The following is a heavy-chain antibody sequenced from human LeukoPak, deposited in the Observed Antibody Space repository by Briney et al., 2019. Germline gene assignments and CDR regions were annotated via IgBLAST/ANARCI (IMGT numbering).Heavy chain of an antibody. Sequence: GGSLRLSCAASGFTFSSYAMTWVRQAPGKGLEWVSTISADGISTYYADSVKGRFTISRDNSKNTLYLQMNSLRAEDTAVYYCTLGVYFDYWGQGTLVTVSS. CDR2: ISADGIST. D-gene: IGHD2-8*01. CDR3: TLGVYFDY. CDR1: GFTFSSYA. V-gene: IGHV3-23*01. J-gene: IGHJ4*02.